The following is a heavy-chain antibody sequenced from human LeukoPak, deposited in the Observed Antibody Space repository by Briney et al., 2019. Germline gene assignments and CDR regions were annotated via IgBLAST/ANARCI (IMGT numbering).Heavy chain of an antibody. D-gene: IGHD3-16*01. CDR2: ISSSGSVT. V-gene: IGHV3-48*01. CDR3: ARNQQLGGHSYYYYGMDV. CDR1: GFTLSSHN. J-gene: IGHJ6*02. Sequence: RTGGSLRLSCVASGFTLSSHNINWVRQAPGKGLEWVSHISSSGSVTYYGDSVKGRITISRDNAKNSVSLYMNSLRADDTAIYYCARNQQLGGHSYYYYGMDVWGQGTTVTVSS.